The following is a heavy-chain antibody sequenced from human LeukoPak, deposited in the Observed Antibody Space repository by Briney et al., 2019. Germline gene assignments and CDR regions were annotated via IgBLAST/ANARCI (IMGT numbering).Heavy chain of an antibody. V-gene: IGHV4-30-2*01. J-gene: IGHJ4*02. CDR3: ARGGRTYDILTGAFDY. CDR2: IYHSGST. CDR1: GGSISSGGYS. D-gene: IGHD3-9*01. Sequence: SETLSLTCAVSGGSISSGGYSWSWIRQPPGKGLEWIGYIYHSGSTYYNPSLKSRVTISVDRSKNQFSLKLSSVTAADTAVYYCARGGRTYDILTGAFDYWGQGTLVTVSS.